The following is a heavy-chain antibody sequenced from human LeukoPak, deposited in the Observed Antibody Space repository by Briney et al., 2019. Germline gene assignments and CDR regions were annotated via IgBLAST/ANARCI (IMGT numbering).Heavy chain of an antibody. V-gene: IGHV4-59*01. Sequence: SETLSLTCTVSGGSISSYYWSWIRQPPGKGLEWIGYIYYSGSTNYNPSLKSRVTISVDTSKNQFSLKLSSVTAADTAVYYCARESQTVGYCSGGSCFEAFDIWGQGTMITVSS. CDR2: IYYSGST. CDR1: GGSISSYY. CDR3: ARESQTVGYCSGGSCFEAFDI. J-gene: IGHJ3*02. D-gene: IGHD2-15*01.